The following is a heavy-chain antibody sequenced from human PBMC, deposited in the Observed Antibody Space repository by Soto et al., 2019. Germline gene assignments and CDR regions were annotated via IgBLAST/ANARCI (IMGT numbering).Heavy chain of an antibody. CDR3: ARGYGRHLDY. D-gene: IGHD3-10*01. CDR2: INHSGST. CDR1: GGSFSGYY. J-gene: IGHJ4*02. Sequence: SETLSLTCAVYGGSFSGYYWNWIRQPPGKGLEWIGEINHSGSTNYNPSLKSRVTISLDTSKNQFSLKLSSMTAADTAVYYCARGYGRHLDYWGQGTLVTVSS. V-gene: IGHV4-34*01.